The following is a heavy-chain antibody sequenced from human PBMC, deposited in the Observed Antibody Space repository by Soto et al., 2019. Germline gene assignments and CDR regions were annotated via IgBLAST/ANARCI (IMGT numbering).Heavy chain of an antibody. V-gene: IGHV1-69*01. CDR3: ARQGRDPYYYYYYGMDA. Sequence: QVQLVQSGAEVKKPGSSVKVSCKASGGTFSSYAISWVRQAPGQGLEWMGGIIPVFGTANYAQKFQGRVTTTADESTSTAYMELSSLRSEDTAVYYCARQGRDPYYYYYYGMDAWGPGTTVTVSS. CDR2: IIPVFGTA. CDR1: GGTFSSYA. J-gene: IGHJ6*02.